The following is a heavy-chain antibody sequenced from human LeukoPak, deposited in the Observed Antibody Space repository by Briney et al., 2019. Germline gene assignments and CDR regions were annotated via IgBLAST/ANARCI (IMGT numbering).Heavy chain of an antibody. V-gene: IGHV4-34*01. Sequence: SSETLSLTCAVYGGSFSGYYWSWIRQPPGKGLEWIGEINHSGSTNYNPSLKSRVTISVDTSKNQFSLKLSSVTAADTAVYYCARQVVLWYYGSGSYYNEKTFDYWGQGTLVTVSS. J-gene: IGHJ4*02. CDR2: INHSGST. D-gene: IGHD3-10*01. CDR3: ARQVVLWYYGSGSYYNEKTFDY. CDR1: GGSFSGYY.